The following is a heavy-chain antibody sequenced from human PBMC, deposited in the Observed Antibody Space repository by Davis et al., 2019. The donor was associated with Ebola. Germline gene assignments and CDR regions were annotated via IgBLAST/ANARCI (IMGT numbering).Heavy chain of an antibody. CDR1: GFTFSSYA. V-gene: IGHV3-30-3*01. J-gene: IGHJ4*02. CDR3: ARVGMTTVTTFDY. CDR2: ISYDGSNK. Sequence: GESLKISCAASGFTFSSYAMHWVRQASGKGLEWVAVISYDGSNKYYADSVKGRFTISRDNSKNTLYLQMNSLRAEDTAVYYCARVGMTTVTTFDYWGQGTLVTVSS. D-gene: IGHD4-11*01.